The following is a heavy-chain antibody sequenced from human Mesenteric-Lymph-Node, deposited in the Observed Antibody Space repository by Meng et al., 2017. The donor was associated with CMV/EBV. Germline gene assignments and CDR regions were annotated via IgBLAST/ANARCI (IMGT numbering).Heavy chain of an antibody. J-gene: IGHJ6*02. CDR1: GFTFSSYA. CDR3: AKPYCSSSSCYYGMDV. V-gene: IGHV3-23*01. Sequence: SLKLSCAASGFTFSSYALSWVRQAPGKGLEWVSAISGSGGGTYYADSVKGRFPISRDNPKNTLYLQMNSLRAEDTAVYYCAKPYCSSSSCYYGMDVWGQGTTVTVSS. CDR2: ISGSGGGT. D-gene: IGHD2-2*01.